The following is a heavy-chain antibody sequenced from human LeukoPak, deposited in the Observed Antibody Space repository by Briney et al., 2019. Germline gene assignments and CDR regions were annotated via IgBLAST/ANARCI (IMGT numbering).Heavy chain of an antibody. J-gene: IGHJ4*02. D-gene: IGHD5-12*01. V-gene: IGHV3-48*04. Sequence: GGSLRLSCAASGFTFSTYSMNWVRQAPGKGLEWISYITSSSSAIYYTDSVKGRFTVSGDNAKNSLYLQMNSLRAEDTAVYYCARDNRGYDYWGQGTLVTVSS. CDR1: GFTFSTYS. CDR2: ITSSSSAI. CDR3: ARDNRGYDY.